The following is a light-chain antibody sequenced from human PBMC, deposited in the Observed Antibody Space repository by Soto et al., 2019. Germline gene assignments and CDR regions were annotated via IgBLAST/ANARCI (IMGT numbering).Light chain of an antibody. CDR2: RNN. CDR3: AAWDDSLSGPV. V-gene: IGLV1-47*01. CDR1: SSNIGSNY. Sequence: QTVVPQPPSASGTPGQRGTISCSGSSSNIGSNYVYWYQQLPGPAPKLLSYRNNQRPSGVPDRFSVYKSDTSASRAISGLRSEDEADYYCAAWDDSLSGPVFGGGTKLTVL. J-gene: IGLJ2*01.